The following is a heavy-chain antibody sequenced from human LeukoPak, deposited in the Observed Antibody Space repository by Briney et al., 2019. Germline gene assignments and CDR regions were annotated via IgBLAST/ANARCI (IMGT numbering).Heavy chain of an antibody. CDR1: GFSFKDYG. J-gene: IGHJ6*02. Sequence: GMSLTLPCAATGFSFKDYGLHWVRQPPGKGLDWVSRINWNGGGTDYGDYVKGRFTISRDNAKNPLYLQLSSLRPEDTALYYCAKHMSATNTYSFFGLDVWGQGTTVTVSS. V-gene: IGHV3-9*01. CDR2: INWNGGGT. D-gene: IGHD1-26*01. CDR3: AKHMSATNTYSFFGLDV.